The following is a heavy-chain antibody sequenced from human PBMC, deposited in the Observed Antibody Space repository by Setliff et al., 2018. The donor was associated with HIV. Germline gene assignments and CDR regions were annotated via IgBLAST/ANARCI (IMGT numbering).Heavy chain of an antibody. J-gene: IGHJ3*01. Sequence: GASVQVSCKASGYIFTGYYLHWVRQAPGRGLEWMGWIDPKNGGTNYAQKFQGRVTMTRDTSISTAYMELTRLRYDDTAIYFCASPGRSAAFDVGGQGAMVTVSS. CDR1: GYIFTGYY. CDR2: IDPKNGGT. CDR3: ASPGRSAAFDV. V-gene: IGHV1-2*02.